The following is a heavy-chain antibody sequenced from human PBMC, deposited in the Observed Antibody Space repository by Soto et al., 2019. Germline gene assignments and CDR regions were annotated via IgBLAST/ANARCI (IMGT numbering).Heavy chain of an antibody. CDR3: AKDYLRWAQS. V-gene: IGHV3-23*01. CDR2: ISGSGST. CDR1: GFTFSDYG. J-gene: IGHJ5*02. Sequence: LILSCAASGFTFSDYGMSWVRQAPGKGLEWVSAISGSGSTFYADSVKGRFTISRDNSKNTLYLQMNSLRAEDTAVYYCAKDYLRWAQSWGQGTLVTVSS. D-gene: IGHD1-26*01.